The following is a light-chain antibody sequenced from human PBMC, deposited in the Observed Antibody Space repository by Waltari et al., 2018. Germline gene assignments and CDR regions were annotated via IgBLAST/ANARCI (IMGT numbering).Light chain of an antibody. J-gene: IGLJ1*01. CDR2: GEN. CDR3: TSRDSSGYRHV. Sequence: SSELTQDPAVSVALGQTVRITCQGDSLIQYYATWYQQKPGQAPVLVIFGENKRPSGSPDRFSGSSSGNTASLTITGAQAEDEADYHCTSRDSSGYRHVFGTGTKVTVL. V-gene: IGLV3-19*01. CDR1: SLIQYY.